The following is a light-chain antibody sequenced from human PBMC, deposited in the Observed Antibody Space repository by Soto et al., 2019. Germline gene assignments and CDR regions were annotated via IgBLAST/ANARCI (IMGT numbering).Light chain of an antibody. CDR1: QSVRSN. CDR2: EAS. J-gene: IGKJ5*01. V-gene: IGKV3-11*01. CDR3: QQRSNWPPIT. Sequence: EIGMTQSPATLSVSPGERFTLSCRASQSVRSNLAWYQQKPGQAPRLLIYEASTRATGIPARFSGSGSGTDFTLTISSLEPEDFAVYYCQQRSNWPPITFGQGTRPAN.